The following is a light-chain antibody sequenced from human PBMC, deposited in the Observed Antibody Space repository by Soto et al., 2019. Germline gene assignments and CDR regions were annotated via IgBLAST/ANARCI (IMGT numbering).Light chain of an antibody. V-gene: IGLV2-14*01. CDR3: SSYITFISPVV. Sequence: QSALTQPASLSGSPGQSITISCTGTSSDVGGYNYVSWYQQQPGKSPKLIIYEVSNRPSGVSYRFSGSKSGNTDSLTISGLPADDVADDYCSSYITFISPVVFGGGTQLTVL. CDR1: SSDVGGYNY. CDR2: EVS. J-gene: IGLJ2*01.